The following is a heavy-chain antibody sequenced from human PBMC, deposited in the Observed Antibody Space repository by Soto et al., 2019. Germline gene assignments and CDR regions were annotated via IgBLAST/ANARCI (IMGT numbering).Heavy chain of an antibody. D-gene: IGHD1-7*01. CDR2: IHSGGDT. CDR1: GFAVSSNY. Sequence: EVQLVESGGDLVQPGGSLRLSCAASGFAVSSNYITWVRQAPGKGLEWVSVIHSGGDTHYADSLRGRFTISRDNSKNTMYLQMSSLRAEDTAVYYCARSRTGTTYGGMDVWVQGTTVAVAS. J-gene: IGHJ6*02. CDR3: ARSRTGTTYGGMDV. V-gene: IGHV3-66*01.